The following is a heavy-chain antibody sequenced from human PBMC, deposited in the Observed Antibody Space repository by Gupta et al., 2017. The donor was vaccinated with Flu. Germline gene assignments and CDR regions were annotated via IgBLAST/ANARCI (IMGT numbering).Heavy chain of an antibody. CDR2: ISAEGTYI. J-gene: IGHJ4*02. D-gene: IGHD2-8*01. CDR1: KFDFSDFY. Sequence: EVQLVESGGGLVKPGGSLRLSCNGSKFDFSDFYMNWVRQTPGGGLEWVSSISAEGTYIYYAESVKGRLSVSRDNARNSLYLQMNSLRAADTALYYCVRARASCTNGIYFRFDSWGQGTLVTVS. V-gene: IGHV3-21*02. CDR3: VRARASCTNGIYFRFDS.